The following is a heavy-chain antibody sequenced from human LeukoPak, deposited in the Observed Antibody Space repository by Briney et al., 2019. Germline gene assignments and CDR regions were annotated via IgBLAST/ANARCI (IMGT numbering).Heavy chain of an antibody. CDR3: AKSIAAAGST. J-gene: IGHJ5*02. Sequence: GGSLRLSCAASGFTFSSYGMHGVPHPPGKGLEWVAVISYDGSNKYYADSVKGRFTISRDNSKNTLYLQMNGLRAEDTAVYYCAKSIAAAGSTWGQGTLVTVSS. CDR1: GFTFSSYG. V-gene: IGHV3-30*18. CDR2: ISYDGSNK. D-gene: IGHD6-13*01.